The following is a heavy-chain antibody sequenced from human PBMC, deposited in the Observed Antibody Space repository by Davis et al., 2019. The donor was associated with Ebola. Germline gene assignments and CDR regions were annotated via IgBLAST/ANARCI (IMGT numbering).Heavy chain of an antibody. D-gene: IGHD3-10*01. V-gene: IGHV1-8*01. J-gene: IGHJ5*02. CDR1: GYTFTSYD. CDR2: MNPNSGNT. CDR3: ARGIRDYYSGSRRFDP. Sequence: ASVKVSCKASGYTFTSYDINWVRQATGQGLEWMGWMNPNSGNTGYAQKFQGRVTMTRNTSISTAYMELSSLRSEDTAVYYCARGIRDYYSGSRRFDPWGQGTLVTVSS.